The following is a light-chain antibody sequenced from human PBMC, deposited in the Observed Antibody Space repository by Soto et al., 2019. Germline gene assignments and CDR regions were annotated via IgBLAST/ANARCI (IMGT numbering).Light chain of an antibody. CDR1: QSISSY. Sequence: NQVTHAPSALSAAVRVRNNITCRASQSISSYLNWYQQKPGKAPKLLIYAASSLQSGVPSRFSGSGSGTDFTLTISSLQPEDFATYYCQQSYSTPTIPFGHGTGLEIK. CDR3: QQSYSTPTIP. J-gene: IGKJ5*01. V-gene: IGKV1-39*01. CDR2: AAS.